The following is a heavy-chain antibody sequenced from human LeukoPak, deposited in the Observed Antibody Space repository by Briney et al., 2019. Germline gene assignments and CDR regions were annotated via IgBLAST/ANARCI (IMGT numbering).Heavy chain of an antibody. V-gene: IGHV3-7*01. CDR1: GFTFSGYR. CDR2: IELDRSKK. D-gene: IGHD5-24*01. CDR3: ARDKDNVDRIATTIDN. J-gene: IGHJ4*02. Sequence: GGSLRLSCAASGFTFSGYRMSWVRQAPGRGLEWVANIELDRSKKYYVDSVKGRFTISGDKAKNSLYLQMNSLGAEDTAVYYWARDKDNVDRIATTIDNSGQGTLGTVS.